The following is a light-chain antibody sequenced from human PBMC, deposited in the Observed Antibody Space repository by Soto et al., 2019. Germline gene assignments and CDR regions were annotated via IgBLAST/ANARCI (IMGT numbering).Light chain of an antibody. CDR1: QSVSTNY. CDR3: QQYGDFNSPRYS. CDR2: RTS. Sequence: EIVLTQSPGTLSLSPVDRVTLSCRASQSVSTNYFSWYQQKPGQAPRLLIYRTSRRAVGIPDRFSGSGSGTDFTLTISRLEPEDFAMYYCQQYGDFNSPRYSFGQGTRLEI. V-gene: IGKV3-20*01. J-gene: IGKJ2*03.